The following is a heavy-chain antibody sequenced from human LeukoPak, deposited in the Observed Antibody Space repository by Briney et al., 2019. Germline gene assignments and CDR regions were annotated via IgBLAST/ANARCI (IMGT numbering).Heavy chain of an antibody. CDR1: GGSVDNYY. J-gene: IGHJ4*02. V-gene: IGHV4-4*07. Sequence: SETLSLTCTVSGGSVDNYYWSCIRQPAGKGLEWIGRIHSSGSTHYNPSLKSRVTMSLDTSKNQFSLKLTSVTAADTAVYYCARDNDFFDYWGQGTLVTVSS. CDR3: ARDNDFFDY. CDR2: IHSSGST.